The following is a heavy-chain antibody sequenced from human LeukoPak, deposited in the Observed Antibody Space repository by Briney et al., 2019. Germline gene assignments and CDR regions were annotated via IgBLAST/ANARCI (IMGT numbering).Heavy chain of an antibody. CDR3: VRDGEGLAISVNYWFDL. Sequence: GASVKVSCKASGFTFTRYDINWVRQATGQGLEWMGWMNPNNGNTGYAQTFQGRVTMTRDTFTSTAYMELRSLTSDDTAVYYCVRDGEGLAISVNYWFDLWGQGTLVTVSS. CDR2: MNPNNGNT. CDR1: GFTFTRYD. V-gene: IGHV1-8*01. J-gene: IGHJ5*02. D-gene: IGHD3-10*01.